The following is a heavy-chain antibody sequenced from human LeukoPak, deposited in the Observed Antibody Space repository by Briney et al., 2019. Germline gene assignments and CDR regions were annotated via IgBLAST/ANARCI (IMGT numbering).Heavy chain of an antibody. V-gene: IGHV3-48*04. CDR2: ISSSSSTI. CDR3: AGFRGYTAYYFDY. D-gene: IGHD5-18*01. J-gene: IGHJ4*02. Sequence: PGGSLRLSCAASGFTFSSYSMNWVRQAPGKGLEWVSYISSSSSTIYYADSVKGRFTISRDNAKNSLYLQMNSLRAEDTAVYYCAGFRGYTAYYFDYWGQGTLVTVSS. CDR1: GFTFSSYS.